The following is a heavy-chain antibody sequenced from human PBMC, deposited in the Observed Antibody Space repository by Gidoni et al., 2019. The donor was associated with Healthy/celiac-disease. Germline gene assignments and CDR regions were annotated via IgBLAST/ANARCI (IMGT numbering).Heavy chain of an antibody. V-gene: IGHV1-69*01. CDR2: IIPIFGTA. CDR1: VGTFSSYA. Sequence: QVQLVQSGAEVKKPGSSVKVSCKASVGTFSSYAISWVRQAPGQGLEWMGGIIPIFGTANYAQKFQGRVTITADESTSTAYMELSSLRSEDTAVYYCARDHDSSGYYGSGWFDPWGQGTLVTVSS. CDR3: ARDHDSSGYYGSGWFDP. D-gene: IGHD3-22*01. J-gene: IGHJ5*02.